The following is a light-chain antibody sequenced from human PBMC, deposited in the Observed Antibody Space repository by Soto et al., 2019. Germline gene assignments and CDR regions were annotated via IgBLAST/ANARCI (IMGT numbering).Light chain of an antibody. CDR3: QQYGSSPLFT. CDR1: QSVSSSY. V-gene: IGKV3-20*01. Sequence: EIVLTQSPGTLFLSPGERATLSCRASQSVSSSYLAWYQQKPGQAPSLLIYGSSSRATGIPDRFSGSGSGTDFPLTISRLEPEDFAVYYCQQYGSSPLFTFGPGTKVDIK. J-gene: IGKJ3*01. CDR2: GSS.